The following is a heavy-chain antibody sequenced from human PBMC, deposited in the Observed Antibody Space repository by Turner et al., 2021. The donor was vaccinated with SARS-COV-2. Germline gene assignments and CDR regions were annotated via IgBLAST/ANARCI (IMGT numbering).Heavy chain of an antibody. CDR2: IIPIFGTA. CDR1: GGTFSTYA. Sequence: QVQLVQSGAEVTKPGSSVKVSCKASGGTFSTYAITWVRQAPGQGREWMGGIIPIFGTAKYAQKFQGRVTITADESTSTAYMELSSLRSEDTAVYYCARDAAMAPLDYWGQGTLVTVSS. CDR3: ARDAAMAPLDY. V-gene: IGHV1-69*01. D-gene: IGHD5-18*01. J-gene: IGHJ4*02.